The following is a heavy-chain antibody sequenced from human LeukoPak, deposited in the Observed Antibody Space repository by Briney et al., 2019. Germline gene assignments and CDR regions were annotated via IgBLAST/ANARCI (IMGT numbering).Heavy chain of an antibody. CDR3: AKVNGDPLDY. V-gene: IGHV3-21*01. CDR1: GFTFSSYS. J-gene: IGHJ4*02. Sequence: GGSLRLSCAASGFTFSSYSMNWVRQAPGKGLEWVSSISSSSSYIYYAASVKGRFTISRDNAKNSLYLQMNSLRAEDAAVYYWAKVNGDPLDYWGQGTLVTVSS. CDR2: ISSSSSYI. D-gene: IGHD4-17*01.